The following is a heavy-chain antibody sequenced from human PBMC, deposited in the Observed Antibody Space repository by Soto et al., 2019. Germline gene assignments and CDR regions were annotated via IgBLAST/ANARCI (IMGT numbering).Heavy chain of an antibody. D-gene: IGHD6-25*01. CDR1: GFTVSSNY. J-gene: IGHJ4*02. V-gene: IGHV3-53*01. CDR2: LYSGGST. CDR3: TGHAARLLRNDY. Sequence: GGSLRLSCAASGFTVSSNYMSWVRQAPGKGLEWVSSLYSGGSTYYLDSVKGRFTISRDNSKNTLYLQMNSLRAEDTAVYYCTGHAARLLRNDYWGQGTLVTVS.